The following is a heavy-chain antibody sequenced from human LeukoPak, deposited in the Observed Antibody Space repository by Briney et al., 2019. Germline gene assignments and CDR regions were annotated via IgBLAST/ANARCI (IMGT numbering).Heavy chain of an antibody. CDR3: ARGYRGTYRLGY. CDR1: GFTFSIYW. CDR2: VNSDGSST. V-gene: IGHV3-74*01. D-gene: IGHD1-26*01. Sequence: GGSLRLSCAASGFTFSIYWMHWVRQAPGKGLVWVSRVNSDGSSTDYADSVKGRFTISRDNAKNTLYLQMNSLRAEDTAVYYCARGYRGTYRLGYWGQGTLVTVSS. J-gene: IGHJ4*02.